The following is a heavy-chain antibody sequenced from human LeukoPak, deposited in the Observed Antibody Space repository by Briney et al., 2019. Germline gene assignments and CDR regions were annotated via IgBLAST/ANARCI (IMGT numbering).Heavy chain of an antibody. CDR2: ISAYNGNT. D-gene: IGHD6-19*01. CDR1: GYTFTGYG. J-gene: IGHJ5*02. V-gene: IGHV1-18*01. CDR3: ARDSSGWSTNWFDP. Sequence: ASVKVSCKASGYTFTGYGISWVRQAPGQGLEWMGWISAYNGNTNYAQKLQGRVTMTTDTSTRTAYMEMRSLRSDDTAVYYCARDSSGWSTNWFDPWGQGTLVTVSS.